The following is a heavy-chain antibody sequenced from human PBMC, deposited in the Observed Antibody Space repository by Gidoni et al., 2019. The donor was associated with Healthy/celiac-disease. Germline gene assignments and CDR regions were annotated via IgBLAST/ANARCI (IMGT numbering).Heavy chain of an antibody. CDR3: ARARGEWELRRWYFDY. J-gene: IGHJ4*02. CDR2: IYYSGST. D-gene: IGHD1-26*01. CDR1: GGSISSYY. V-gene: IGHV4-59*01. Sequence: QVQLQESGPGLVKPSETLSLTCTVSGGSISSYYWSWIRQPPGKGLEWIGYIYYSGSTNYNPALKSRVTISVDTSKNQFSLKLSSVTAADTAVYYCARARGEWELRRWYFDYWGQGTLVTVSS.